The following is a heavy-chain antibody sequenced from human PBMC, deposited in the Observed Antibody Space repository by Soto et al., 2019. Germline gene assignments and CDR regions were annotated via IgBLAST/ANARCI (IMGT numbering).Heavy chain of an antibody. J-gene: IGHJ6*02. V-gene: IGHV5-10-1*01. CDR3: ASDYDFWSGYLGV. Sequence: PGESLKISCNGSGYSFTSYWISWVRQMPGKGLEWMGRIDPSDSYTNYSPSFQGHVTISADKSISTVYLQWSSLKASDTAMYYCASDYDFWSGYLGVWGQGTTVTVSS. CDR2: IDPSDSYT. CDR1: GYSFTSYW. D-gene: IGHD3-3*01.